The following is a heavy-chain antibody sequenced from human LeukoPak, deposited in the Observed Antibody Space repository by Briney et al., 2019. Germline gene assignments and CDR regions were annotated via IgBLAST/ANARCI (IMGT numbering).Heavy chain of an antibody. CDR1: GFTFSIYA. V-gene: IGHV3-23*01. CDR3: AKDGAAGFPYYFDY. D-gene: IGHD6-13*01. CDR2: ISGSGGST. J-gene: IGHJ4*02. Sequence: PGGSLRLSCAASGFTFSIYAMSWVRQAPRKGLEWVSAISGSGGSTYYADSVKGRFTISRDNSKNTLYLQMNSLRAEDTAVYYCAKDGAAGFPYYFDYWGQGTLVTVSS.